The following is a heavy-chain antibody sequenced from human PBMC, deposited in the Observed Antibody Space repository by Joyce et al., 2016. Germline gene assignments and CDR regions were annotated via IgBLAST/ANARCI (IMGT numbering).Heavy chain of an antibody. D-gene: IGHD3-3*02. CDR1: GFTFTYYA. V-gene: IGHV1-3*01. CDR3: ARGGRLHSSSGYFHNSFDS. CDR2: MNAGNGNT. Sequence: QVQLVQSGAEVKRPGASVKVSCKASGFTFTYYAIHWVRRAPGQRLEWMGLMNAGNGNTKYSQKFQGRVTITSDTSASTAYIELGSLRSEDTSVYYCARGGRLHSSSGYFHNSFDSWGQGSPVTVSS. J-gene: IGHJ5*01.